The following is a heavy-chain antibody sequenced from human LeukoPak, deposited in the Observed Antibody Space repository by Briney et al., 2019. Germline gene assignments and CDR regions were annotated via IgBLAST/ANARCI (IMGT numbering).Heavy chain of an antibody. V-gene: IGHV3-21*04. CDR3: AIAADSSGPGDY. CDR2: ISSSSSYI. J-gene: IGHJ4*02. D-gene: IGHD3-22*01. CDR1: GFTFSSYS. Sequence: PGGSLRLSCAASGFTFSSYSMNWVRQAPGKGLEWVSSISSSSSYIYYADSVKGRFTISRDNAKNSLYLQMNSLRSEDTAVYYCAIAADSSGPGDYWGQGTLVTVSS.